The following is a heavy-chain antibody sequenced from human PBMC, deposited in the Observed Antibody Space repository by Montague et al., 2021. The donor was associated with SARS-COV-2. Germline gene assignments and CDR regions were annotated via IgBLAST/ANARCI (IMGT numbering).Heavy chain of an antibody. CDR2: TYYRSRWSN. CDR3: ARERWAVGVSFDY. Sequence: CAISGDSDAGNRATRHWNRQSPARGLQWLGRTYYRSRWSNDYAVSVRSRIIINPDTSTNQFSLQLSSVTPEDTAVYFCARERWAVGVSFDYWGQGTLVTVTS. CDR1: GDSDAGNRAT. J-gene: IGHJ4*02. D-gene: IGHD1-26*01. V-gene: IGHV6-1*01.